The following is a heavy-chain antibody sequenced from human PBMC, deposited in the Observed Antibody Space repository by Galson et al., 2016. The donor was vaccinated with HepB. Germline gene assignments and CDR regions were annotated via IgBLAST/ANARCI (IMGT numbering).Heavy chain of an antibody. J-gene: IGHJ6*02. CDR3: ARATRTYYDFWSGYLGYYYGMDV. V-gene: IGHV3-23*01. D-gene: IGHD3-3*01. Sequence: SLRLSCAASGFTFSSNAMNWVRQAPGKGLEWVSAISGIGDNTYYADSVKGRFTISRDNAKNTLYVQMSSLRAEDTAVYYCARATRTYYDFWSGYLGYYYGMDVWGQGTTVTVSS. CDR2: ISGIGDNT. CDR1: GFTFSSNA.